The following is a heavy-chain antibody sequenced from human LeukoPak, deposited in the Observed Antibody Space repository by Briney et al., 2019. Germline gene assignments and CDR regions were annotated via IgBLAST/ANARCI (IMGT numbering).Heavy chain of an antibody. J-gene: IGHJ4*02. CDR2: ISYDGSNK. CDR3: ARDPGSDGWYHFDY. CDR1: GFTFSSYA. V-gene: IGHV3-30*04. Sequence: PGGSLRLSCAASGFTFSSYAMHWVRQAPGKGLEWVAVISYDGSNKYYADSVKGRFTISRDNSKNTLYLQMNSLRAEDTAVYYCARDPGSDGWYHFDYWGQGTLVTVSS. D-gene: IGHD6-19*01.